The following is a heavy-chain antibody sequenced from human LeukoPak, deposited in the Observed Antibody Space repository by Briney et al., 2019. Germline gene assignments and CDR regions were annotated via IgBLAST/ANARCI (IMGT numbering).Heavy chain of an antibody. Sequence: GESLRLSCTASGFTVSNNYMSWVRQAPGKGLECVSITYSDGSTDYADSVKGRFTISRDNSKNTLYLQMNSLRVEDTAVYYCARASGGYGGDAFDIWGQGTMVTVSS. V-gene: IGHV3-53*01. CDR3: ARASGGYGGDAFDI. D-gene: IGHD4-23*01. CDR2: TYSDGST. CDR1: GFTVSNNY. J-gene: IGHJ3*02.